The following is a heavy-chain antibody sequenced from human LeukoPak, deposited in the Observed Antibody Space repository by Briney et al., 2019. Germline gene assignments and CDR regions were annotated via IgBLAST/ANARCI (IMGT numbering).Heavy chain of an antibody. CDR1: GFTFSDYY. V-gene: IGHV3-11*04. CDR2: ISSSGSTI. Sequence: GGSLRLSCAASGFTFSDYYMSWIRQAPGKGLEWVSYISSSGSTIYYADSVKGRLTISRDNAKNSLYLQMNSLRAEDTAVYYCARDHAFSYYYYYMDVWGKGTTVTVSS. J-gene: IGHJ6*03. CDR3: ARDHAFSYYYYYMDV. D-gene: IGHD3-3*01.